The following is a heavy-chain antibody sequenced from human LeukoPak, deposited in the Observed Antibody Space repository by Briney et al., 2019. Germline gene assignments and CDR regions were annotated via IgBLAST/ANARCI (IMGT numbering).Heavy chain of an antibody. Sequence: GGSLRLSCAPSGFTFSNYAMNWVRQAPGKGLEWVSSITSVSSYKYYADSVKGRFTISRDNAKNSLFLQMNSLRAEDTAIYYCARDPTADDYWGQGTLVTVSS. CDR2: ITSVSSYK. CDR3: ARDPTADDY. CDR1: GFTFSNYA. J-gene: IGHJ4*02. V-gene: IGHV3-21*01. D-gene: IGHD2-2*01.